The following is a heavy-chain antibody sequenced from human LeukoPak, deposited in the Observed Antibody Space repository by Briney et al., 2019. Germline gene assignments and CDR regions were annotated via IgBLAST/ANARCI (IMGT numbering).Heavy chain of an antibody. CDR3: ARGPGSGYYPSYFDY. D-gene: IGHD3-3*01. CDR1: GYSFTNYW. Sequence: GESLKISCKGSGYSFTNYWIGWVRQRPGKGLEWMGIIYPGDSDTRYSPSFQGQVTISADKSISTAYLQWGSLKASDTAMYYCARGPGSGYYPSYFDYWGQGTLVTVSS. J-gene: IGHJ4*02. V-gene: IGHV5-51*01. CDR2: IYPGDSDT.